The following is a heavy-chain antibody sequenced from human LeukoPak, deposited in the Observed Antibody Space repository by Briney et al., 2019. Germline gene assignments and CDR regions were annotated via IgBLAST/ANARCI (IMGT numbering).Heavy chain of an antibody. V-gene: IGHV1-8*01. CDR3: ARPRALAGTLYYYYYGMDV. Sequence: ASVKVSCKASGYTFTSYDINWERQATGQGHEWMGWMNTNSGNTGYAQRFQGRVTMTRNTSISTAYMELSSLRSEDTAVYYCARPRALAGTLYYYYYGMDVWGQGTTVTVSS. CDR2: MNTNSGNT. J-gene: IGHJ6*02. D-gene: IGHD1-1*01. CDR1: GYTFTSYD.